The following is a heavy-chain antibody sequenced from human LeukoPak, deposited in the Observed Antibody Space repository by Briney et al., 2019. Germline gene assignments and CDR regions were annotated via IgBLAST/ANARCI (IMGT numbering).Heavy chain of an antibody. V-gene: IGHV3-30-3*01. J-gene: IGHJ3*02. Sequence: PGGSLRLSCAASGFSLSAYWMTWVRQAPGKGLEWVAVISYDGSNKYYADSVKGRFTISRDNSKNTLYLQMNSLRAEDTAVYYCAREAFDIWGQGTMVTVSS. CDR3: AREAFDI. CDR2: ISYDGSNK. CDR1: GFSLSAYW.